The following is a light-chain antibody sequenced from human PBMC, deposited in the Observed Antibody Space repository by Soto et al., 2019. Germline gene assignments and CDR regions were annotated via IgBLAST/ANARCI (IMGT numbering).Light chain of an antibody. Sequence: DDVMTQSPLSLPVTLGQPASISCRSSQSLVYNDGNTYLDWLQQRPGQSPRRLISEVSNWDSGVPDRFSDSGSGTEFTLKISRVEAEVVGVYYSMQGTRWLGTFGQVTKVEIK. CDR1: QSLVYNDGNTY. CDR2: EVS. V-gene: IGKV2D-30*01. CDR3: MQGTRWLGT. J-gene: IGKJ1*01.